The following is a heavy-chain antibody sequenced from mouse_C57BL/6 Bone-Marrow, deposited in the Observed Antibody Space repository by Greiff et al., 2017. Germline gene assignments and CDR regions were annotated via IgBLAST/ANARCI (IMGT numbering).Heavy chain of an antibody. CDR3: ARHSLWLRWAMDY. V-gene: IGHV5-2*01. J-gene: IGHJ4*01. CDR1: EYEFPSHD. D-gene: IGHD2-2*01. CDR2: INSDGGST. Sequence: EVQLQESGGGLVQPGESLKLSCESNEYEFPSHDMSWVRKTPEKRLELVAAINSDGGSTYYPDTMERRFIISSDNTKKTLYLQVSSLRSEDTALYYCARHSLWLRWAMDYWGQGTSVTVSS.